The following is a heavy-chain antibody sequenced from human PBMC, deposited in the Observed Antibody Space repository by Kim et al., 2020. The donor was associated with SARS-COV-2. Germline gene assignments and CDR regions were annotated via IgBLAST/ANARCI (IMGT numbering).Heavy chain of an antibody. V-gene: IGHV4-39*01. CDR1: GGSSGSISSSGYY. J-gene: IGHJ6*02. CDR3: ARHKWLGVAGYYYYGMDV. CDR2: IYYSGIT. D-gene: IGHD6-19*01. Sequence: SEILSLTCTVSGGSSGSISSSGYYWGWIRQPPGRDMEWIGTIYYSGITYSNPSLKSRVTMSVDTSKSHFSLKLSSVTAADTAIYYCARHKWLGVAGYYYYGMDVWGQGTTVTVSS.